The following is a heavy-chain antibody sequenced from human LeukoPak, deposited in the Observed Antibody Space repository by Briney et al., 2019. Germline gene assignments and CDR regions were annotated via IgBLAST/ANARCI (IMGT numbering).Heavy chain of an antibody. CDR2: ITSSSTYT. CDR1: GFSFSSYN. D-gene: IGHD1-26*01. J-gene: IGHJ6*03. Sequence: KPGGSLRLSRAASGFSFSSYNMNWVRQPPGKGLEWVSSITSSSTYTFYADSVKGRFTISRDNARNSLYLQMNSLRAEDTAVYYCARDPYSGTYGDTYYYYMDVWGKGTTVTISS. V-gene: IGHV3-21*01. CDR3: ARDPYSGTYGDTYYYYMDV.